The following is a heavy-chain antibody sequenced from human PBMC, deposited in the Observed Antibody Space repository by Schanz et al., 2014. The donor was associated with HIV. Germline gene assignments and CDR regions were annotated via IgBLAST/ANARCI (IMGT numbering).Heavy chain of an antibody. CDR1: GFTFSTCG. D-gene: IGHD2-15*01. V-gene: IGHV3-33*08. CDR3: ARGSGPYYYYYGMDV. Sequence: VQLLESGGRLVQPGGSLRLSCAASGFTFSTCGMHWVRQAPGKGLECVAFIWYDGSEKYYVDSVKGRFTISRDNSKDTLYLQMNSLRAEDTAVYHCARGSGPYYYYYGMDVWGQGTTVTVSS. J-gene: IGHJ6*02. CDR2: IWYDGSEK.